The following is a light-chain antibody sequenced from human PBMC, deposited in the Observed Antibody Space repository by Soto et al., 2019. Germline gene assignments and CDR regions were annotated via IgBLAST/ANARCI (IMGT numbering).Light chain of an antibody. CDR2: DVR. J-gene: IGLJ1*01. CDR3: SSYTTISTYV. CDR1: SRDVGGYNY. Sequence: QSALTQPASVSGSPGQAITISCTGTSRDVGGYNYVSWYQQHPGKAPKLMIYDVRNRPSGVSNRFSGSKSVNTASLTISGLQAEDEADYYCSSYTTISTYVFGPGTKVTV. V-gene: IGLV2-14*01.